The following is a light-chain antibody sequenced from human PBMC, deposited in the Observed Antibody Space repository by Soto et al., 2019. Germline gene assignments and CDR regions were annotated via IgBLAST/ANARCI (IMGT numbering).Light chain of an antibody. Sequence: EIVLTQSPATLSLSPGERATLSCRASQSVSSYLAWYQQKPDQAPRLLIYDASNRATGIPARFSGSGSGTDFTLTISSLEPEDFAFYYCQQRFNWPTFGQGTKVEIK. V-gene: IGKV3-11*01. J-gene: IGKJ1*01. CDR1: QSVSSY. CDR3: QQRFNWPT. CDR2: DAS.